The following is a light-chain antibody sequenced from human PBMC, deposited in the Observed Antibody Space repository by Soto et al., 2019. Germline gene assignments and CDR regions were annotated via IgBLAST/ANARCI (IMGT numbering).Light chain of an antibody. Sequence: DIQMTQSPSTLSASVGDRVTIICRASQTISSWLAWYQQKGGQAPKLLISKASILDSGVPSRFSGSGSGTEFNLTIISLQPEDFATYYCQQYNSFIWTFGQGTKVDIK. CDR2: KAS. CDR1: QTISSW. V-gene: IGKV1-5*03. CDR3: QQYNSFIWT. J-gene: IGKJ1*01.